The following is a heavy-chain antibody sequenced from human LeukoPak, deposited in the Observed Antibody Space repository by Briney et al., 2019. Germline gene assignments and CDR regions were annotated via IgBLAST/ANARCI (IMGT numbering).Heavy chain of an antibody. CDR3: AKERGLYSGYDAFEN. D-gene: IGHD5-12*01. CDR1: GFTFTSYA. CDR2: FSGGGGST. Sequence: GGSVTLLCAASGFTFTSYAISWVRHAPGKGREWVSAFSGGGGSTFYADSVKGRFPVSRDNSKNTLYLQMNSLRAEDTAIYYCAKERGLYSGYDAFENWGQGTQVTVSS. J-gene: IGHJ4*02. V-gene: IGHV3-23*01.